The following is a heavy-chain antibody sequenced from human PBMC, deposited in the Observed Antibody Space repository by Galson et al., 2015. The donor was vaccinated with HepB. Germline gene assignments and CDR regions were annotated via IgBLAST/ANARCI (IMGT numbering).Heavy chain of an antibody. CDR3: AKGYCSSTSCYLYFDY. D-gene: IGHD2-2*01. V-gene: IGHV3-21*01. J-gene: IGHJ4*02. CDR1: GFTFSSYS. CDR2: ISSSSSYI. Sequence: SLRLSCAASGFTFSSYSMNWVRQAPGKGLEWVSSISSSSSYIYYADSVKGRFTISRDNAKNSLYLQMNSLRAEDTAVYYCAKGYCSSTSCYLYFDYWGQGTLVTVSS.